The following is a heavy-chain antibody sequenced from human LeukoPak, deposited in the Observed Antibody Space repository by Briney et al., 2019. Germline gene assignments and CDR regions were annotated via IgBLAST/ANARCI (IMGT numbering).Heavy chain of an antibody. J-gene: IGHJ4*02. Sequence: GGSLRLSCTTSGFTFSDYWMTWVRQAPGKGPEWVANIKQDGSQRYYVDPVRGRFTISRDNAKNSLFLQMNGLRAEDTAVYYCARRGGSSSRRSPIDYWGQGTLVTVSS. D-gene: IGHD6-6*01. CDR2: IKQDGSQR. CDR1: GFTFSDYW. V-gene: IGHV3-7*01. CDR3: ARRGGSSSRRSPIDY.